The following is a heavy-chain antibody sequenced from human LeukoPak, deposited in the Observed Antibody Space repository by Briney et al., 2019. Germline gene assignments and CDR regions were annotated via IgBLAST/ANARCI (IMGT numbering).Heavy chain of an antibody. CDR2: IKTKTDGGPT. D-gene: IGHD3/OR15-3a*01. CDR3: TTDIWTFRGLDY. J-gene: IGHJ4*02. Sequence: GGSLRLSCAASGFTVSSNYMSWVRQAPGKGLEWIGHIKTKTDGGPTDYAAPVKGRFTISRDDSRSTVYLQMNSLKTEDTAVYYCTTDIWTFRGLDYWGRGTLVTVSS. CDR1: GFTVSSNY. V-gene: IGHV3-15*01.